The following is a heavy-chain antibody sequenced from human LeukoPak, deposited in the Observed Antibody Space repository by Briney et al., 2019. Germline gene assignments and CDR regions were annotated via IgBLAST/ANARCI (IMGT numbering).Heavy chain of an antibody. CDR2: IKQDGSEK. CDR1: GFFFSTYW. D-gene: IGHD2-21*01. V-gene: IGHV3-7*01. Sequence: GGSLRLSCTTSGFFFSTYWMNWVRQAPGKGLEWVAAIKQDGSEKYYVDSVKGRFTISRDNAKNSLYLQMNRLRVEDTALYNCASGVAFDYWGQGTLVTVSS. J-gene: IGHJ4*02. CDR3: ASGVAFDY.